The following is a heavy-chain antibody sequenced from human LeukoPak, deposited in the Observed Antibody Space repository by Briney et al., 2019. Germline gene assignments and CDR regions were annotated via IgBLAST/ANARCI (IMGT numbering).Heavy chain of an antibody. CDR3: AGIARCSGGSCYSDY. D-gene: IGHD2-15*01. CDR1: GGSISSYY. Sequence: SETLSLTCTVSGGSISSYYWSWIRQPAGKGLEWIGRIYTSGSTNYNPSLKSRVTMSVDTSKNQFSLKLSSVTAADTAVYYCAGIARCSGGSCYSDYWGQGTLVTVSS. J-gene: IGHJ4*02. CDR2: IYTSGST. V-gene: IGHV4-4*07.